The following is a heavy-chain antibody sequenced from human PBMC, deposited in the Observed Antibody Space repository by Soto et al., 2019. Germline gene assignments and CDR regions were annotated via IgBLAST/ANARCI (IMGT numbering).Heavy chain of an antibody. CDR1: GFTFSSYA. D-gene: IGHD6-19*01. CDR3: ARQVVAGLYFDY. CDR2: ISYDGSNK. V-gene: IGHV3-30-3*01. Sequence: QVQLVESGGGVVQPGSSLRLSCAASGFTFSSYAMHWVRQAPGKGLEWVAFISYDGSNKYYADPVKGRFTISRDNSKNTLYLQVNSLRAEDTAVYYCARQVVAGLYFDYWGQGTLVTVSS. J-gene: IGHJ4*02.